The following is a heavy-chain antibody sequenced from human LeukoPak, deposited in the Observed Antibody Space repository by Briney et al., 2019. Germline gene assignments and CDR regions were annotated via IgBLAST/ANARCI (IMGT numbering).Heavy chain of an antibody. Sequence: ASVKVSXKVSGYTLTELSMHWVRQAPGKGLEWMGGFDPEDGETIYAQKFQGRVTMTEDTSTDTAYMELSSLRSEDTAVYYCATPSGSHDAFDIWGQGTMVTVSS. CDR1: GYTLTELS. J-gene: IGHJ3*02. V-gene: IGHV1-24*01. CDR2: FDPEDGET. CDR3: ATPSGSHDAFDI. D-gene: IGHD1-26*01.